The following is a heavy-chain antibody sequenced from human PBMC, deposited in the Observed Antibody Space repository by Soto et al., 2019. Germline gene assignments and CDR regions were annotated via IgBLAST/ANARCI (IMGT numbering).Heavy chain of an antibody. CDR1: GDSVSSNSAA. V-gene: IGHV6-1*01. Sequence: SQTLSLTCTISGDSVSSNSAAWNWIRQSPSRGLEWLGRTYYRSKWYNDYAASVKSRITISPDTSKNQFSLQLNSVTPEDTAVYYCARAPFGSGWYVYYFDYWVQGTLVTVSS. J-gene: IGHJ4*02. CDR2: TYYRSKWYN. CDR3: ARAPFGSGWYVYYFDY. D-gene: IGHD6-19*01.